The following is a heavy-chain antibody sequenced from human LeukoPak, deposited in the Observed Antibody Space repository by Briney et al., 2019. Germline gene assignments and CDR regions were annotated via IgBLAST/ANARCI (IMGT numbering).Heavy chain of an antibody. J-gene: IGHJ3*02. CDR2: IYSGGST. Sequence: PGGSLRLSCAASGFTVSSNYMSWVRQAPGKGLEWVSVIYSGGSTYYADSVKGRFTISRDNSKNTLYLQMNSLRAEDTAVYYCARDCRSTYYHDSSGYCSDAFDIWGQGTMVTVSS. CDR3: ARDCRSTYYHDSSGYCSDAFDI. CDR1: GFTVSSNY. V-gene: IGHV3-53*01. D-gene: IGHD3-22*01.